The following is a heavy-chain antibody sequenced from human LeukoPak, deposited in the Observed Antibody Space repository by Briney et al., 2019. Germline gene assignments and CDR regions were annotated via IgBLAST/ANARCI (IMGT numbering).Heavy chain of an antibody. Sequence: GGSLRLSCAASGFTFSSYAMSWVRQAPGKGLEWVSGISGSGGGTYYADSVKGRFTISRDNSKNTLYLQMNSLRAEDMAVYYCAKGRGLVVVTAMDYWGQGALVTVSS. J-gene: IGHJ4*02. CDR1: GFTFSSYA. CDR2: ISGSGGGT. CDR3: AKGRGLVVVTAMDY. V-gene: IGHV3-23*01. D-gene: IGHD2-21*02.